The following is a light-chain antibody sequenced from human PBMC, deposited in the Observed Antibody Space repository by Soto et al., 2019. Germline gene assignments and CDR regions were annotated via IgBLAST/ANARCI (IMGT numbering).Light chain of an antibody. V-gene: IGKV3-15*01. J-gene: IGKJ4*01. CDR2: GAS. CDR3: QQLNTYPPT. CDR1: QSIHTS. Sequence: EIVMTQSPATLSLSPGERATLSCRASQSIHTSLAWYQQKPGQAPRLLIYGASTRATGIPARSSGSGSGTEFTLTISSLQPEDFATYYCQQLNTYPPTFGGGTKVDIK.